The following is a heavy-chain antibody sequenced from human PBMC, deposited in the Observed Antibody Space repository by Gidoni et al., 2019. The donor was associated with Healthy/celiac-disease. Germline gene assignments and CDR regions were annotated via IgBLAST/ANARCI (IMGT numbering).Heavy chain of an antibody. D-gene: IGHD4-17*01. CDR1: GFTFSSYA. V-gene: IGHV3-23*01. CDR3: AKGATVTTSVAY. Sequence: EVQPLESGGGLVQSGGSLRPTCAASGFTFSSYAMSWVRQAPGKGLEWVSAISGSGGSTYYADSVKGRFTISRDNSKNTLFLQMNTLRAEDTAVYYCAKGATVTTSVAYWGQGTLVTVSS. J-gene: IGHJ4*02. CDR2: ISGSGGST.